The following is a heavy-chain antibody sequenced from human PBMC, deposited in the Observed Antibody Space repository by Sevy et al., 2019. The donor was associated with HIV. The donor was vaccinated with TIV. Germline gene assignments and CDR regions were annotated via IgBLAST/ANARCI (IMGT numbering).Heavy chain of an antibody. CDR3: AREGCTKPHDY. CDR2: FSFGCGKI. D-gene: IGHD2-8*01. CDR1: GFTFSKYS. Sequence: GESLKISCAASGFTFSKYSMSWIRQTPGKGLEWVSTFSFGCGKINYAHSVKGRFTISRDDSRNTFYLQMNSLRAEDTAIYYCAREGCTKPHDYWGQGTVVTVSS. J-gene: IGHJ4*02. V-gene: IGHV3-23*01.